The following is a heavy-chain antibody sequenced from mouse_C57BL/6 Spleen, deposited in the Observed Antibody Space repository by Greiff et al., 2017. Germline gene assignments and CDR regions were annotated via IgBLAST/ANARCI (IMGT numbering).Heavy chain of an antibody. CDR1: GYSITSGYY. J-gene: IGHJ2*01. CDR2: ISYDGSN. Sequence: EVKLEESGPGLVKPSQSLSLTCSVTGYSITSGYYWNWIRQFPGNKLEWMGYISYDGSNNYNPSLKNRISITRDTSKNQFFLKLNSVTTEDTATSHCARGDDYDRIYYFDYWGQGTTLTVSS. V-gene: IGHV3-6*01. CDR3: ARGDDYDRIYYFDY. D-gene: IGHD2-4*01.